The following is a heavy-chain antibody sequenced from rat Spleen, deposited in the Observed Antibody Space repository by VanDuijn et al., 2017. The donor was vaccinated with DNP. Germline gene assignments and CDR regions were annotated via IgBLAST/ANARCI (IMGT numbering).Heavy chain of an antibody. J-gene: IGHJ1*01. CDR1: GFIFSNYW. V-gene: IGHV5-31*01. CDR2: ITNSGDST. Sequence: EVKLVESGGGLVQPGRSLKLSCVASGFIFSNYWMTWIRQAPGKGLEWVASITNSGDSTYYSDSVKGRFTISRDNAKSSLYLQMDSLRSEDTATYYCARHNYYSSYGDHWYFDFWGPGTMVTVSS. CDR3: ARHNYYSSYGDHWYFDF. D-gene: IGHD1-2*01.